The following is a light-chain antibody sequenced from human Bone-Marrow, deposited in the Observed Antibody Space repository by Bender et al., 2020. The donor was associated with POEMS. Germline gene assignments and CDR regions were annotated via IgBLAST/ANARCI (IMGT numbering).Light chain of an antibody. Sequence: SYELTQAPSVSVAPGQTARITCGGTNLESKSVNWYQQKPGQAPVLVVYDDSDRPSGIPKRFSGSKSGTSASLAITGLQAEDEGDYYCQSYDNSLSGWVFGGGTKLTVL. V-gene: IGLV3-21*02. CDR2: DDS. CDR1: NLESKS. CDR3: QSYDNSLSGWV. J-gene: IGLJ3*02.